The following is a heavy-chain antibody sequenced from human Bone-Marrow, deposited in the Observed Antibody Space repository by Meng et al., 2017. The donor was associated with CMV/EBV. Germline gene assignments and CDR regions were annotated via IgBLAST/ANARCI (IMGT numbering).Heavy chain of an antibody. CDR2: INPSGGST. CDR3: ARVAPAARHYYYGIDF. CDR1: GYTFTSYY. J-gene: IGHJ6*02. Sequence: ASVKVSCKASGYTFTSYYMHWVRQAPGQGLEWMGIINPSGGSTSYAQKFQGRVTMTRDTSTSTVYMELSSLRSEDTAVYYCARVAPAARHYYYGIDFWGQGTMVTVSS. D-gene: IGHD2-2*01. V-gene: IGHV1-46*01.